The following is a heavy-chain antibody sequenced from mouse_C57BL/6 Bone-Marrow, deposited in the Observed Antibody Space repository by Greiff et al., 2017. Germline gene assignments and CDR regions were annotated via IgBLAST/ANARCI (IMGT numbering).Heavy chain of an antibody. CDR3: ARSRWYFDV. J-gene: IGHJ1*03. V-gene: IGHV3-6*01. Sequence: EVQVVESGPGLVKPSQSLSLTCSVTGYSITSGYYWNWIRQFPGNKLEWMGYISYDGSNNYNPSRKNRISITRDTSKNQFFLKLNSVTTEDTATYYCARSRWYFDVWGTGTTVTVSS. CDR1: GYSITSGYY. CDR2: ISYDGSN.